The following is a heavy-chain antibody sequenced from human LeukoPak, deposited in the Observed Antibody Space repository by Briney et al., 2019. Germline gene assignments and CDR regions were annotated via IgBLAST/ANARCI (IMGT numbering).Heavy chain of an antibody. V-gene: IGHV4-34*01. CDR1: GGSFSGYY. CDR2: INHSGST. Sequence: PSETLSLTCAVYGGSFSGYYWSWIRQPPGKGLEWIGEINHSGSTNYNPSLKSRVTISVDTPKNQFSLKLSSVTAADTAVYYCASVRGNYYGMDVWGQGTTVTVSS. CDR3: ASVRGNYYGMDV. J-gene: IGHJ6*02.